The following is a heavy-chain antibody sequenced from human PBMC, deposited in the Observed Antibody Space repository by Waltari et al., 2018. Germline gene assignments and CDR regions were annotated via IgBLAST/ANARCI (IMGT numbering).Heavy chain of an antibody. V-gene: IGHV3-64D*06. CDR1: GFTFSNHA. Sequence: EVQVVESGGGLVQPGGSLRLSCSACGFTFSNHAMHWARQVPGKGLEYVSGISQNGDGTHYADSVKGRFTISRDNSKNTLYLQMSSLRTEDTAVYYCVNDFWSDHSMGVWGQGTTVTVSS. CDR2: ISQNGDGT. J-gene: IGHJ6*02. D-gene: IGHD3-3*01. CDR3: VNDFWSDHSMGV.